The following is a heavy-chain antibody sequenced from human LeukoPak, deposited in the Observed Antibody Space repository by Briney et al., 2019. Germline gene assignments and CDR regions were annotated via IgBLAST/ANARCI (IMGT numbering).Heavy chain of an antibody. J-gene: IGHJ4*02. CDR1: GFTFSSYA. V-gene: IGHV3-23*01. Sequence: GGSLRLSCAASGFTFSSYAMSWVRQAPGKGLEWVSAISGSGGSTYYADSVKGRFTISRDNSKNTLYLQMNSLRAEDTAVYYCAKAPLLWFGETTGDYWGQGTLVTVSS. D-gene: IGHD3-10*01. CDR3: AKAPLLWFGETTGDY. CDR2: ISGSGGST.